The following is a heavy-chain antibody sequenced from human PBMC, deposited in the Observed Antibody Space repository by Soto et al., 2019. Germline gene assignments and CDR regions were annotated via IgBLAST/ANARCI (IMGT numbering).Heavy chain of an antibody. CDR3: ARRWGRTFDY. CDR2: IYYSGST. Sequence: TSETLSLTCTVSGGSISSYYWSWLRQPPGKGLEWIGYIYYSGSTNYNPSLKSRVTISVDTSKNQFSLKLSSVTAADTAVYYCARRWGRTFDYWGQGTLVTVSS. CDR1: GGSISSYY. J-gene: IGHJ4*02. D-gene: IGHD1-26*01. V-gene: IGHV4-59*08.